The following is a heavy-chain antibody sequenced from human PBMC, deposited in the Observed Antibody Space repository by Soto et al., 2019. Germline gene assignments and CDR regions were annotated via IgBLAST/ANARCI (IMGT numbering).Heavy chain of an antibody. Sequence: GGSLRLSCAASGFTFSDHYMDWVRQAPGKGLEWVGRTRNKANSYTTEYAASVKGRFTISRDDSKNSLYLQMNSLKTEDTAVYYCAREGVSTGTTLWDWFDPWGQGTLVTVSS. V-gene: IGHV3-72*01. J-gene: IGHJ5*02. CDR3: AREGVSTGTTLWDWFDP. CDR1: GFTFSDHY. CDR2: TRNKANSYTT. D-gene: IGHD1-7*01.